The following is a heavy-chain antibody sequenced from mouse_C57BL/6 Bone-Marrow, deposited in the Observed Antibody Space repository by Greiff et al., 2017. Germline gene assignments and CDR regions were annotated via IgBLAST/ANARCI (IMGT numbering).Heavy chain of an antibody. J-gene: IGHJ3*01. Sequence: LQESGAELARPGASVKMSCKASGYTFTSYTMHWVKQRPGQGLEWIGYINPSSGYTKYNQKSKDKATLTADKSSSTAYMQLSSLTSEDSAVYYCAIYSNSFAYWGQGTLVTVSA. D-gene: IGHD2-5*01. CDR2: INPSSGYT. CDR3: AIYSNSFAY. CDR1: GYTFTSYT. V-gene: IGHV1-4*01.